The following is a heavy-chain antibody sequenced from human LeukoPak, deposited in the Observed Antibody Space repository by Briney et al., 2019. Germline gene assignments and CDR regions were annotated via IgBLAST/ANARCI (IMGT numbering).Heavy chain of an antibody. D-gene: IGHD3-9*01. V-gene: IGHV3-23*01. CDR1: GFPFSSSA. J-gene: IGHJ4*02. Sequence: GGSLRLSCAASGFPFSSSAMTWVRQAPGKGLEWVSTITDTGDSTHYADSVKGRFTFSRDNSKNTLYLQMNSLRAEDTAVYFCAKDYDMGTGSLDYWGQGTLVTVSS. CDR3: AKDYDMGTGSLDY. CDR2: ITDTGDST.